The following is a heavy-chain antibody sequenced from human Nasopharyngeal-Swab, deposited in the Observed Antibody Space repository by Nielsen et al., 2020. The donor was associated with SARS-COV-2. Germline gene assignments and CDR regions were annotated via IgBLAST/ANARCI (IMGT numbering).Heavy chain of an antibody. D-gene: IGHD3-16*01. CDR2: ISGGGVST. J-gene: IGHJ4*02. V-gene: IGHV3-23*01. CDR3: TGENWGVAY. Sequence: GESLKISCAGSGFTFGAYAMNWVRQAPGKGLEWVSSISGGGVSTYYADSVKGRFTISRDSAKNTLFLQMNSLRDDDTAVYYCTGENWGVAYWGQGTLVTVSS. CDR1: GFTFGAYA.